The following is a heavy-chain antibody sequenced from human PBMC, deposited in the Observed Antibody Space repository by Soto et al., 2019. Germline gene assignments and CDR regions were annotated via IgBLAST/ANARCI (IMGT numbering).Heavy chain of an antibody. CDR3: ARDLLGYNWNDIDFTDAFDI. V-gene: IGHV3-66*01. CDR1: GFTVSSNY. Sequence: EVQLVESGGGLVQPGGSLRLSCAASGFTVSSNYMSWVRQAPGKGLEWVSVIYSGGSTYYADSVKGRFTISRDNSKNTLYLQMNSQRAEDTAVYYCARDLLGYNWNDIDFTDAFDIWGQGTMVTVSS. J-gene: IGHJ3*02. D-gene: IGHD1-20*01. CDR2: IYSGGST.